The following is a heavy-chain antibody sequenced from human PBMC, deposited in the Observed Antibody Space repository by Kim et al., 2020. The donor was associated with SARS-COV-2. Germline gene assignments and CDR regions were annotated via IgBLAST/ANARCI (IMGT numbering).Heavy chain of an antibody. J-gene: IGHJ3*02. CDR2: GST. Sequence: GSTSYAQKVQGRVTMTRDTSTSTVYMELSSLRSENTAVYYCARELDAFDIWGQGTMVTVSS. CDR3: ARELDAFDI. V-gene: IGHV1-46*01.